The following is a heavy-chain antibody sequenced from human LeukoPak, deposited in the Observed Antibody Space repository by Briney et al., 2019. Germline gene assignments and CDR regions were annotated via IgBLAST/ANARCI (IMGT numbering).Heavy chain of an antibody. CDR2: ISSSGSTI. V-gene: IGHV3-48*03. CDR3: ARASCPLTTCYYMDV. Sequence: PGGSLRLSCAASGFTFSSYEMNWVRQAPGKGLEWVSYISSSGSTIYYADSVKGRFTISRDNAKNSLYLQMNSLRAEDTAVYYCARASCPLTTCYYMDVWGKGTTVTISS. J-gene: IGHJ6*03. CDR1: GFTFSSYE. D-gene: IGHD2/OR15-2a*01.